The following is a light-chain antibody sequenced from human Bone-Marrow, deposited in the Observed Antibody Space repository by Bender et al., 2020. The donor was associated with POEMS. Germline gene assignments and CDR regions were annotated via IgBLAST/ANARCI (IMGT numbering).Light chain of an antibody. Sequence: SYVLTQPPSVSVAPGQTASITCGGSIIGSKSVHWYRQKPGQAPVLVVYDDSDRPSGIPERFSGSNSGNTATLTISRVGAGDEADYYCQVWDTTSDHHWVFGGGTKLTVL. CDR1: IIGSKS. V-gene: IGLV3-21*02. CDR2: DDS. J-gene: IGLJ3*02. CDR3: QVWDTTSDHHWV.